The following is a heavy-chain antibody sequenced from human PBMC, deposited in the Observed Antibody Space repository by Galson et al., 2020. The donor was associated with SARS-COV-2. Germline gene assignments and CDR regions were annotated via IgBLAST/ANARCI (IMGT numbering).Heavy chain of an antibody. D-gene: IGHD3-22*01. CDR2: ISSSGSTI. CDR3: ARDFNVVVIQAPHFDY. CDR1: GFTFSDYY. V-gene: IGHV3-11*01. J-gene: IGHJ4*02. Sequence: TGGSLRLSCAASGFTFSDYYMSWIRQAPGKGLEWVSYISSSGSTIYYADSVKGRFTISRDNAKNSLYLQMNSLRAEDTAVYYCARDFNVVVIQAPHFDYWGQGTLVTVSS.